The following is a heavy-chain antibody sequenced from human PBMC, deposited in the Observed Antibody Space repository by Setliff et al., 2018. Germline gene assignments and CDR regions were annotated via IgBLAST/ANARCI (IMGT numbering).Heavy chain of an antibody. CDR3: ARHRAVAGAYYFDF. J-gene: IGHJ4*02. Sequence: SETLSLTCAVSVYSISRDCHWGWIRQPPGKGLEWIGSIYYSGNTYYNASLKGRVTISGDTSRNQFSLKLIAVTAADTAIYYCARHRAVAGAYYFDFWGQGTLVTVS. CDR2: IYYSGNT. CDR1: VYSISRDCH. V-gene: IGHV4-38-2*01. D-gene: IGHD6-19*01.